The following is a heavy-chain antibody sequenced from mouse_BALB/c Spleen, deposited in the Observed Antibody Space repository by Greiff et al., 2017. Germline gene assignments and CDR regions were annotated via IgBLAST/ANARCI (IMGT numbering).Heavy chain of an antibody. J-gene: IGHJ4*01. CDR1: GFNIKDTY. Sequence: EVQLQQSGAELVKPGASVKLSCTASGFNIKDTYMHWVKQRPEQGLEWIGRIDPANGNTKYDPKFQGKATITADTSSNTAYLQLSSLTSEDTAVYYCAIGSSYAMDYWGQGTSVTVSS. D-gene: IGHD1-1*01. CDR2: IDPANGNT. V-gene: IGHV14-3*02. CDR3: AIGSSYAMDY.